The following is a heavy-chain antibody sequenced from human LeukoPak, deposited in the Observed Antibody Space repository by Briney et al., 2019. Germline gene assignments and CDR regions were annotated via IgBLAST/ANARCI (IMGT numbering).Heavy chain of an antibody. CDR3: ARAEAVTPGFDL. V-gene: IGHV4-59*01. Sequence: SETLSLTCTVSGGSISSYYWSWIRQPPGKGLEWIGYIYYSGSTNYNPSLKSRVTISVDTSKNQFSLKLSSVTAADTAVYYRARAEAVTPGFDLWGRGTLVTVSS. CDR1: GGSISSYY. J-gene: IGHJ2*01. D-gene: IGHD6-19*01. CDR2: IYYSGST.